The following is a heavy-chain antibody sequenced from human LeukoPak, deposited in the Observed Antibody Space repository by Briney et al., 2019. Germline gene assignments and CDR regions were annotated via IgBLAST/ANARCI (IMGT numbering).Heavy chain of an antibody. CDR1: GFTFSSYE. Sequence: PGGSLRLSCAASGFTFSSYEMNWVRQAPGKGLEWVSYISSSGSTIYYADSVKGRFTISRDNAKSSLYLQMNSLRAEDTAVYYCARDSGSYVNYFDYWGQGTLVTVSS. D-gene: IGHD1-26*01. CDR3: ARDSGSYVNYFDY. V-gene: IGHV3-48*03. CDR2: ISSSGSTI. J-gene: IGHJ4*02.